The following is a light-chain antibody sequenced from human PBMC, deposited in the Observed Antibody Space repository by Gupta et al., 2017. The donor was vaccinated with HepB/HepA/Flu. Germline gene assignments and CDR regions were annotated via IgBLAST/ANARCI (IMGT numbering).Light chain of an antibody. CDR2: AAS. Sequence: EIVMMQTPDSLAVSLGERATLNCTSNRSVLSTSNNVNFLAWFQHKVGQPPRLLIYAASTRDVGVPDRFSGGGSGTDFTLTINSLQAEDVATYYWQQYYSTPTFGQGTRLEMK. J-gene: IGKJ5*01. CDR1: RSVLSTSNNVNF. V-gene: IGKV4-1*01. CDR3: QQYYSTPT.